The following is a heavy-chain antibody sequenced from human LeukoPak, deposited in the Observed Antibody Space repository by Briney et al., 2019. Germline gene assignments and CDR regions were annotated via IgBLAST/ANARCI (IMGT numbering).Heavy chain of an antibody. V-gene: IGHV3-43*02. Sequence: GGSLRLSCAASGFTFDDYAMHWVRQAPGKGLEWVSLISGDGGSTYYADSVKGRFTITRDNSKNSLYLQMNSLRTEDTALYYCAKNGNRYCSSTSCYELGYWGQGTLVTVSS. D-gene: IGHD2-2*01. CDR1: GFTFDDYA. J-gene: IGHJ4*02. CDR3: AKNGNRYCSSTSCYELGY. CDR2: ISGDGGST.